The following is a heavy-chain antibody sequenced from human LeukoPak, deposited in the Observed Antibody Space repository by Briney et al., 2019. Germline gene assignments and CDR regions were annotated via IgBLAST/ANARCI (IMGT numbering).Heavy chain of an antibody. Sequence: GGSLRLSCAASGFTFSSYSMNWVRQAPGKGLEWVSSISSSSSYIYYADSVKGRFTISRDNAKNSLYLQMNSLRAEDMAVYYCARGSDLKYFQYWGQGTLVTVSS. CDR2: ISSSSSYI. CDR3: ARGSDLKYFQY. V-gene: IGHV3-21*01. J-gene: IGHJ1*01. CDR1: GFTFSSYS.